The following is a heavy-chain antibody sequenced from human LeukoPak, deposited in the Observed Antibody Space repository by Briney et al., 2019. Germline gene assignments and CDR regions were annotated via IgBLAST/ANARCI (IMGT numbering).Heavy chain of an antibody. CDR2: ISYDGSNK. CDR1: GFTFSSYG. J-gene: IGHJ3*02. CDR3: AKGLGKQLVSDAFDI. Sequence: GGSLRLSCAAPGFTFSSYGMHWVRQAPGKGLEWVAVISYDGSNKYYADSVKGRFTISRDNSKNTLYLQMNSLRAEDTAVYYCAKGLGKQLVSDAFDIWGQGTMVTVSS. D-gene: IGHD6-6*01. V-gene: IGHV3-30*18.